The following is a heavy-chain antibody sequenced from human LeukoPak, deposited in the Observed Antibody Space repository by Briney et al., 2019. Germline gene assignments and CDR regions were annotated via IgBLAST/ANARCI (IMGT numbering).Heavy chain of an antibody. CDR2: IYYSGST. D-gene: IGHD6-6*01. CDR1: GGSISSYY. Sequence: SETLSLTCTVSGGSISSYYWSWIRQPPGKGLEWIGYIYYSGSTNYNPSLKSRVTISVDTSKNQFSLKLSSVTAADTAVYYCARPQLAARGWDYYYMDVWGKGTTVTVSS. CDR3: ARPQLAARGWDYYYMDV. J-gene: IGHJ6*03. V-gene: IGHV4-59*01.